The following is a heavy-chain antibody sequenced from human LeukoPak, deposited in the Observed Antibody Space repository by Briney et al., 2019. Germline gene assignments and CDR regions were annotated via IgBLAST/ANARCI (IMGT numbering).Heavy chain of an antibody. CDR1: GFTFSNYW. CDR3: ASTFPYCSDGSCAL. D-gene: IGHD2-15*01. Sequence: GGSLRLSCAASGFTFSNYWMSWVRQAPGKGLEWVANMKEDGGEINYVDSVTGRFSISRDNAKNSLFLQMHSLRAEDTAVYYCASTFPYCSDGSCALGGQGTLVTVSS. CDR2: MKEDGGEI. J-gene: IGHJ4*02. V-gene: IGHV3-7*01.